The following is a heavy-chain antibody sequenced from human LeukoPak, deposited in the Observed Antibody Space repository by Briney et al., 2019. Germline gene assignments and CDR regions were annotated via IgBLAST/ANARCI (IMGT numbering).Heavy chain of an antibody. Sequence: SVTVSCKASGGTFSSYAISWVRQAPGQGLEWMGGIIPIFGTANYAQKFQGRVTITADESTSTAYMELSSLRSEDTAVYYCAREPDYGDYGTPENYFDYWGQGTLVTVSS. J-gene: IGHJ4*02. V-gene: IGHV1-69*13. CDR1: GGTFSSYA. D-gene: IGHD4-17*01. CDR3: AREPDYGDYGTPENYFDY. CDR2: IIPIFGTA.